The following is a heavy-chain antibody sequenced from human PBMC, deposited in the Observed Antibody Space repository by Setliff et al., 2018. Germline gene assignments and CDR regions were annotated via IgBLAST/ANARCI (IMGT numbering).Heavy chain of an antibody. CDR2: INPNSGGT. V-gene: IGHV1-2*06. Sequence: ASVKVSCKASGYTFTGYYIHWVRQAPGQGLEWMGRINPNSGGTNYAQKFQGRVTMTRDTSISTAYMELSRLRSDDTAVYYCARDYYYYDSSGYYYANWYFDLWGRGTLVTVSS. D-gene: IGHD3-22*01. CDR3: ARDYYYYDSSGYYYANWYFDL. J-gene: IGHJ2*01. CDR1: GYTFTGYY.